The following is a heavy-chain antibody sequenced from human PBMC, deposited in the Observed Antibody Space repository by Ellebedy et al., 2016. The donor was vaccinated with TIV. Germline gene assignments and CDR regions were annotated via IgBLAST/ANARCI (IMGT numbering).Heavy chain of an antibody. Sequence: AASVKVSCKASGYSFSDYYLHWLRRAPGQGLEWVGWINPGSGATKYAQKFLGWVTLTSDTSTSTAYMELRRLKSDDTAAYFCARGPNTGFDYWGQGTQVTVSS. CDR2: INPGSGAT. CDR1: GYSFSDYY. V-gene: IGHV1-2*04. CDR3: ARGPNTGFDY. J-gene: IGHJ4*02.